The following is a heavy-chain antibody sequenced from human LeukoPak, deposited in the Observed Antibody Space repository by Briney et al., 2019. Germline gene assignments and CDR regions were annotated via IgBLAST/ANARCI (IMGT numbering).Heavy chain of an antibody. Sequence: ASVKVSCKASGYTFTGYFIHWVRQAPGQGLEWMGWINPNSGGTNYAQKFQGRVTMTGDTSINTAYMELSRLTSDDTAVYYCSRDRGYYDSGNYPTDYWGQGTLVTASS. CDR2: INPNSGGT. CDR1: GYTFTGYF. D-gene: IGHD3-10*01. V-gene: IGHV1-2*02. CDR3: SRDRGYYDSGNYPTDY. J-gene: IGHJ4*02.